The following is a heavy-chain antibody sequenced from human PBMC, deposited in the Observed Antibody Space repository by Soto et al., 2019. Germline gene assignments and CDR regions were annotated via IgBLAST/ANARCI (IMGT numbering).Heavy chain of an antibody. J-gene: IGHJ6*02. V-gene: IGHV4-34*01. CDR2: INHSGST. D-gene: IGHD3-10*01. CDR1: GGSFSGYY. CDR3: ARGVITMVRGVIPSTYYYGMDV. Sequence: SETLSLTCAVYGGSFSGYYWSWIRQPPGKGLEWIGEINHSGSTNYNPSLKSRVTISVDTSKNQFSLKLSSVTAADTAVYYCARGVITMVRGVIPSTYYYGMDVWGQGTTVTVSS.